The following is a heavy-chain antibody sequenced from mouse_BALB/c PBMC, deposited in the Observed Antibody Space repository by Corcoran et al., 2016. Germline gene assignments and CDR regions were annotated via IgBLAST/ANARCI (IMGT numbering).Heavy chain of an antibody. CDR2: IDPENGNT. CDR3: ARSGPYYGNYFDY. Sequence: EVQLQQSGAELVRPGALVKLSCKASGFNIKDYYMHWVKQRPEQGLEWIGWIDPENGNTIYDPKFQGKASITADTSSNTAYLQLSSLTSEDTAVYYCARSGPYYGNYFDYGGQGTTLTVSS. J-gene: IGHJ2*01. D-gene: IGHD2-10*01. V-gene: IGHV14-1*02. CDR1: GFNIKDYY.